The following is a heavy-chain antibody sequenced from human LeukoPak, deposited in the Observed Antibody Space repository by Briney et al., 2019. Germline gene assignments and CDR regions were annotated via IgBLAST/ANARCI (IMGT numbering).Heavy chain of an antibody. CDR1: GFPFSGYA. J-gene: IGHJ4*02. V-gene: IGHV3-23*01. CDR3: ASEVGATSK. D-gene: IGHD1-26*01. CDR2: ISGSGGNT. Sequence: GGSRRLSCEASGFPFSGYAMTGVRQAPGKGLEWVSGISGSGGNTYYADSVKGRFTISRDNSKNTLYLQMNSLRAEDTAVYYCASEVGATSKWGQGTLVTVSS.